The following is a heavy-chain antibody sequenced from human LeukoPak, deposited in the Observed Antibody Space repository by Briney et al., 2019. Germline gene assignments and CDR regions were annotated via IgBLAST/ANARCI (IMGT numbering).Heavy chain of an antibody. Sequence: SETLSLTCGVYGGSFSGYYWTWIRQSPGMGLEWIGEIIHSGSTNYNPSLTSRVTISLDTSKNQFSLELSSVTAADTAVYYCARGILVTVYAAFDYWGQGTLVTVSS. V-gene: IGHV4-34*01. J-gene: IGHJ4*02. CDR1: GGSFSGYY. CDR3: ARGILVTVYAAFDY. D-gene: IGHD2-8*01. CDR2: IIHSGST.